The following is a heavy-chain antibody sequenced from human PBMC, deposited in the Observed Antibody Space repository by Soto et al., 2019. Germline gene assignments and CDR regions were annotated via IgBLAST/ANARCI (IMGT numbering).Heavy chain of an antibody. CDR2: INPNSGGT. J-gene: IGHJ4*02. CDR1: GYTFTGYY. V-gene: IGHV1-2*02. CDR3: ARDLAKGGGSAGFDY. Sequence: QVQLVQSGAEVKKPGASVKVSCKASGYTFTGYYIHWVRQAPGQGLERMGWINPNSGGTKYPQKFQGRVTMTRDTSIRTVSMSLTGLKSDDTAVYFCARDLAKGGGSAGFDYWGQGTLVAVSS. D-gene: IGHD2-15*01.